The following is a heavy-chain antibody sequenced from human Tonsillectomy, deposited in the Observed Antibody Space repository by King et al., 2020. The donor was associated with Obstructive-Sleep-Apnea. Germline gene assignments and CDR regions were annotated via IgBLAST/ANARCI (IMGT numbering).Heavy chain of an antibody. V-gene: IGHV4-59*01. CDR3: ARGYSNSWPFDY. J-gene: IGHJ4*02. Sequence: QLQESGPGLVKPSETLSLTCTVSGGSISSYYWSWIRQPPGKGLDWIGYIYYSGSTNYNPSLKSRVTISVDTSKNQFSLNLSSVTAADSAVYYCARGYSNSWPFDYWGQGTLVTVSS. D-gene: IGHD6-13*01. CDR2: IYYSGST. CDR1: GGSISSYY.